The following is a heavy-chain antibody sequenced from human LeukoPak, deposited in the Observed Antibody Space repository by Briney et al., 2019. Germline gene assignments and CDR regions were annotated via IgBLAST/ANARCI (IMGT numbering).Heavy chain of an antibody. D-gene: IGHD6-6*01. CDR1: GFTFDDYT. V-gene: IGHV3-43*01. Sequence: GGSLRLSCAASGFTFDDYTMHWVRQAPGKGLEWVSLISWDGGSTYYADSVKGRFTISRDNSKNSLYLQMNSLRAEDMALYYCAKASSSSVSAGGLDYWGQGTLVTVSS. CDR2: ISWDGGST. J-gene: IGHJ4*02. CDR3: AKASSSSVSAGGLDY.